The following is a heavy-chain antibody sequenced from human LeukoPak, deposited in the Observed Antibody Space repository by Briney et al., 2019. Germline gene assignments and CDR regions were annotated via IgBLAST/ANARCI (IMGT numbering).Heavy chain of an antibody. CDR3: GGYMGGTMLDY. CDR2: ITYSGIT. V-gene: IGHV4-39*01. CDR1: GGSISSSRYY. D-gene: IGHD3-16*01. Sequence: SETLSLTCTVSGGSISSSRYYWGWIRQPPGKGLDWIGSITYSGITDYNPSFKSRVTISLDTSKNQFSLKLNSVTAADTAMYYCGGYMGGTMLDYWGQGSLVTVSS. J-gene: IGHJ4*02.